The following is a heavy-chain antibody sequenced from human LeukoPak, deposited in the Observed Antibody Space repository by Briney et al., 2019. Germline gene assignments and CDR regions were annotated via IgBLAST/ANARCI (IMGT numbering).Heavy chain of an antibody. V-gene: IGHV3-23*01. D-gene: IGHD3-22*01. CDR3: AKGGYYYDSSGYYYGY. CDR2: ISGSGGST. CDR1: GFTFSSYA. Sequence: GGSLRLSCAASGFTFSSYAMSWARQAPGKGLEWVSAISGSGGSTYYADSVKGRFTISRDNSKNTLYLQMNSLRAEDTAVYYCAKGGYYYDSSGYYYGYWGQGTLVTVSS. J-gene: IGHJ4*02.